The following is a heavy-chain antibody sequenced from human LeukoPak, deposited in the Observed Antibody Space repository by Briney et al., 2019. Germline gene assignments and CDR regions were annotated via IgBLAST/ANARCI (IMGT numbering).Heavy chain of an antibody. CDR2: INHSGST. D-gene: IGHD3-22*01. J-gene: IGHJ3*02. Sequence: SETLSLTCAVYGGSSSGYYWSWIRQPPGKGLEWIGEINHSGSTNYNPSLKSRVTISVDTSKNQFSLKLSSVTAADTAVYYCASLEGITMIVEGGAFDIWGQGTMVTVSS. CDR3: ASLEGITMIVEGGAFDI. CDR1: GGSSSGYY. V-gene: IGHV4-34*01.